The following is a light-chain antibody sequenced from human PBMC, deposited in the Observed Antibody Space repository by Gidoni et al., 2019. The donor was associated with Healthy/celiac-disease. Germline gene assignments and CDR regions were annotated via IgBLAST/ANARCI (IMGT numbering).Light chain of an antibody. V-gene: IGLV2-11*01. CDR3: CSYAGSYPFDWV. CDR2: DVS. J-gene: IGLJ3*02. CDR1: SSDVGGYNY. Sequence: QSALTQPRPVSGSPGQSVTISCTGTSSDVGGYNYVSWYQQHPGKAPKLVIYDVSKRPSGIPDRFSGSKSGNTASLTISGPQAKDEADYYCCSYAGSYPFDWVFGGGPKLTVL.